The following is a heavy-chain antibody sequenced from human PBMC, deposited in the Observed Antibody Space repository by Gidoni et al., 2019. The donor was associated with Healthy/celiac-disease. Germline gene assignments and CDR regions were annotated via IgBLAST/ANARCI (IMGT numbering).Heavy chain of an antibody. D-gene: IGHD6-13*01. CDR2: ISGSGGST. V-gene: IGHV3-23*01. Sequence: EVQLLESGGGLVQPGGSLRLSCAASGITFSSYAMSWVRQAPGKGLEWVSAISGSGGSTYYADSVKGRFTISRDNSKNTLYLQMNSLRAEDTAVYYCAKAGSDSSSWYGYYYYGMDVWGQGTTVTVSS. CDR3: AKAGSDSSSWYGYYYYGMDV. CDR1: GITFSSYA. J-gene: IGHJ6*02.